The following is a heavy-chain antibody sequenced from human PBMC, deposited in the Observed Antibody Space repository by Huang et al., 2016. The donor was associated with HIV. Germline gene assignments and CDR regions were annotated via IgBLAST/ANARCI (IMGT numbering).Heavy chain of an antibody. CDR1: GFTFSGYG. D-gene: IGHD2-2*02. J-gene: IGHJ4*02. CDR3: AKDGVVVIPATIPAYFDY. V-gene: IGHV3-30*18. Sequence: QVQLVESGGGVVQPGRSLRLSCAASGFTFSGYGMHWVRQAPGNGLEWVAIISYDGSYKYYADSVKGRFTISRDNSKNTLYLQMNSLRAEDTAVYYCAKDGVVVIPATIPAYFDYWGQGTLVTVSS. CDR2: ISYDGSYK.